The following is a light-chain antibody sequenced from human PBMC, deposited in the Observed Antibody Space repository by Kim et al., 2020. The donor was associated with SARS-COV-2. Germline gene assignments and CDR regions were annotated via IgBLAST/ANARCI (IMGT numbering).Light chain of an antibody. Sequence: GQRVTISCSGSTSNIGTNAVNWYQQLPGTAPKRLIYSNDHRPSGVPDRFSGSKSGTSASLAISGLQSEDEADYYCSAWDDSLNGVIFGGGTQLTVL. V-gene: IGLV1-44*01. CDR3: SAWDDSLNGVI. J-gene: IGLJ2*01. CDR2: SND. CDR1: TSNIGTNA.